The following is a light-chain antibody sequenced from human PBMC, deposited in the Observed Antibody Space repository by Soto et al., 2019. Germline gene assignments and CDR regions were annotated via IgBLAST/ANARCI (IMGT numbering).Light chain of an antibody. Sequence: DIQVTQSPSYLSASVGDRVSITCRASLDIRNDLDWYQQKPGKAPKRLIYDASTLQSGVPSRFSGAGSGAEFTLTINGLQSGDFATYFCQQHKSYPWTFGQGTKVDIK. CDR1: LDIRND. V-gene: IGKV1-17*01. CDR3: QQHKSYPWT. J-gene: IGKJ1*01. CDR2: DAS.